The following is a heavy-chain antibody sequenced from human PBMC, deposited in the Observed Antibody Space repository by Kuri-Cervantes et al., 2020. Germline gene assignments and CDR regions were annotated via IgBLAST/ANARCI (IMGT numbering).Heavy chain of an antibody. J-gene: IGHJ4*02. CDR2: INHSGST. D-gene: IGHD3-3*01. CDR3: ARGVLYYDFWSGYYGPRVFDY. V-gene: IGHV4-34*01. Sequence: SETLSLTCAVYGGSFSGYYWSWIRQPPGKGLEWTGEINHSGSTNYNPSLKSRVTISVDTSKNQFSLKLSSVTAADTAVYYCARGVLYYDFWSGYYGPRVFDYWGQGTLVTVSS. CDR1: GGSFSGYY.